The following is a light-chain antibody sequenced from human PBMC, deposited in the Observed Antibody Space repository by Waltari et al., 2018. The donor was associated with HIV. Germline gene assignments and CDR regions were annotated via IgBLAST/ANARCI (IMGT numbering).Light chain of an antibody. CDR3: TSHINRGPLVVV. V-gene: IGLV2-14*03. J-gene: IGLJ2*01. CDR1: SSDVGGYDY. CDR2: DIN. Sequence: QSALTQPASVSGSPGQSITISCSGLSSDVGGYDYVSWLRQYSGKAPELVIYDINRRTSGISSRLSGSKSGDTASLTISGLQTEDEADYYCTSHINRGPLVVVFGGGTRLTVL.